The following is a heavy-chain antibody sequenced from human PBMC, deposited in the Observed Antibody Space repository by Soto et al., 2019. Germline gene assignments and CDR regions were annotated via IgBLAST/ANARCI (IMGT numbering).Heavy chain of an antibody. CDR1: GGSISDYQ. CDR3: ARMRGLGEISPYLDY. J-gene: IGHJ4*02. CDR2: IYYSGRT. Sequence: QVQLQESGPGLVKPSETLSLTCSISGGSISDYQWNWIRQPPGKGLECIGYIYYSGRTNYNPSLKSRLTISLDTSTSQFSLRLRSVTAADTAVYYCARMRGLGEISPYLDYWGQGALVTVSS. V-gene: IGHV4-59*01. D-gene: IGHD3-16*01.